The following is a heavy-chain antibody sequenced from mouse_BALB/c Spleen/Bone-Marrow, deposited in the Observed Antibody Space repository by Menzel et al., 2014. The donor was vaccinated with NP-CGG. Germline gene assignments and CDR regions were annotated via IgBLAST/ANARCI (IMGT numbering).Heavy chain of an antibody. V-gene: IGHV1-28*01. D-gene: IGHD2-4*01. CDR1: GYSFTSYY. CDR3: ARRVITTGPGFAY. J-gene: IGHJ3*01. CDR2: IDPFNGVT. Sequence: SGPELMKPGASVKISCKASGYSFTSYYIHWVKQNHGKSLEWIGYIDPFNGVTIYNQKFKGKATLTADKSSSTAYMHLSSLTSGDSAVYYCARRVITTGPGFAYWGQGTLVTVSA.